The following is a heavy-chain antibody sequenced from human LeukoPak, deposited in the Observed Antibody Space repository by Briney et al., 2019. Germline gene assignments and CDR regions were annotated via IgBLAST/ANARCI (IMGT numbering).Heavy chain of an antibody. J-gene: IGHJ5*02. Sequence: ASVKVSCKTSGYRFATYAITWVRQAPGQGLEWMGWINTNTGQPAYAQGFTGRFVFSLDTSVATAYLQITSLKTEDTAVYYCARWVAAADPWGQGTLVTVSS. CDR2: INTNTGQP. CDR1: GYRFATYA. CDR3: ARWVAAADP. V-gene: IGHV7-4-1*02. D-gene: IGHD6-13*01.